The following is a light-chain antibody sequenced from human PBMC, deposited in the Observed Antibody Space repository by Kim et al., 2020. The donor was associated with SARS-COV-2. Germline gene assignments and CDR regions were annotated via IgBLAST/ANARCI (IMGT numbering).Light chain of an antibody. CDR3: QQYNNWPMYT. V-gene: IGKV3-15*01. CDR1: QSVTIN. CDR2: GAT. Sequence: VSPRERANHSCRASQSVTINLAWYQQKPGQAPRLLIYGATTRATGIPARFSGSGSGTEFTLTISSLQSEDLAVYYCQQYNNWPMYTFGQGTKLEI. J-gene: IGKJ2*01.